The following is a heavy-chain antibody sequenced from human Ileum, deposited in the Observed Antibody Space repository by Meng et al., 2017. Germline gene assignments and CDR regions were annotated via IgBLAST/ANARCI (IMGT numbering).Heavy chain of an antibody. CDR3: ARKRRGYDRLHGGAFDI. D-gene: IGHD3-16*01. J-gene: IGHJ3*02. V-gene: IGHV4-34*01. Sequence: SETLSLTCAVYGGSFSGYYWSWIRQLPGKGLEWIGEINHSGSTNYNPSLKSRVTISVDTSKNQFSLKLSSVTAADTAVYYCARKRRGYDRLHGGAFDIWGQGTMVTVSS. CDR2: INHSGST. CDR1: GGSFSGYY.